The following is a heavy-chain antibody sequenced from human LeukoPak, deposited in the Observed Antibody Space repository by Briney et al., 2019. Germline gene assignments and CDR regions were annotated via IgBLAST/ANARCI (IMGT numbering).Heavy chain of an antibody. CDR3: ARSLEPAVPDY. J-gene: IGHJ4*02. D-gene: IGHD2-2*01. Sequence: GGSLRLSCIASGFTFSSYSMNWVRQAPGKGLEWVSSISSSSSYIYYADSVKGRFTISRDNAKNSLYLQMNSLRAEGTAVYYCARSLEPAVPDYWGQGTLVTVSS. CDR2: ISSSSSYI. CDR1: GFTFSSYS. V-gene: IGHV3-21*01.